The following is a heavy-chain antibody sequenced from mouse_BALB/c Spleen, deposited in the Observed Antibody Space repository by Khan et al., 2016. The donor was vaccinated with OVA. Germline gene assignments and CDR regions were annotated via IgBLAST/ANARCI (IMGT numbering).Heavy chain of an antibody. J-gene: IGHJ2*01. D-gene: IGHD1-1*01. Sequence: EVELVESGGGLVQPGGSRKLSCAASGFTFSNFGMHWVRQAPEKGLEWVAFISSGSFTIYYADTVKGRFTISRDNPNNTLFLQMTSLRSEDTAMYYCARDYYGRTWDYWGQGTTLTVSS. V-gene: IGHV5-17*02. CDR3: ARDYYGRTWDY. CDR1: GFTFSNFG. CDR2: ISSGSFTI.